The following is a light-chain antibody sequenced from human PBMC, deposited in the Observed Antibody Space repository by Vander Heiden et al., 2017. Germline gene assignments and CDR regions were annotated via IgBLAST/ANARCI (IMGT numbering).Light chain of an antibody. CDR1: QSVSSN. Sequence: EIVMTQSPATLSVSPGERATLSCRASQSVSSNLAWYQQKPGQAPRLLIYGASTRATGIPARFSGSGSATVFTLTITSLQSEDFAVYYCQQYNNWPFTFGPGTKVDIK. CDR2: GAS. CDR3: QQYNNWPFT. J-gene: IGKJ3*01. V-gene: IGKV3-15*01.